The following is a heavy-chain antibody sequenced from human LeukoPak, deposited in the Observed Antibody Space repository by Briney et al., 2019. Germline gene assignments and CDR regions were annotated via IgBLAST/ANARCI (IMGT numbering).Heavy chain of an antibody. CDR2: IIPILGIA. J-gene: IGHJ4*02. Sequence: VASVTVSCKASGGTFSSYAISWVRQAPGQGLEWMGRIIPILGIANYAQKFQGRVTITADKSTSTAYMELSSLRSDDTAVYYCAKDALTVGYCISTSCYNVDWGQGTLVTVSS. CDR1: GGTFSSYA. CDR3: AKDALTVGYCISTSCYNVD. D-gene: IGHD2-2*02. V-gene: IGHV1-69*04.